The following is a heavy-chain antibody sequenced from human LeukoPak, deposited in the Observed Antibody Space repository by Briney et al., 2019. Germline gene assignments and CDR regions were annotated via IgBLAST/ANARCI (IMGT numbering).Heavy chain of an antibody. Sequence: ASVKVSCKASGYSFSDNGLNWVRQAPGQGLAWMGWISPYNGNTKYVENLEGRVTMTTDASTNTAYMELRSLTSDDTAVYYCAREGLGEYMAHDAFDLWGQGTMVIVSS. CDR2: ISPYNGNT. V-gene: IGHV1-18*04. CDR3: AREGLGEYMAHDAFDL. CDR1: GYSFSDNG. J-gene: IGHJ3*01. D-gene: IGHD3-16*01.